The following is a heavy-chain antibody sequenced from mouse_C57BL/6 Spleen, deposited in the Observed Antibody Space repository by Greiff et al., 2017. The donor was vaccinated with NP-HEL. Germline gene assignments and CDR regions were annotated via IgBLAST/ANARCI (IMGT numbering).Heavy chain of an antibody. CDR3: ARHEEYDYDEMAWFAY. Sequence: QVHVKQSGAELVKPGASVKLSCKASGYTFTEYTIHWVKQRSGQGLEWIGWFYPGSGSIKYNEKFKDKATLTADKSSSTVYMELSRLTSEDSAVYFCARHEEYDYDEMAWFAYWGQGTLVTVSA. CDR1: GYTFTEYT. J-gene: IGHJ3*01. CDR2: FYPGSGSI. V-gene: IGHV1-62-2*01. D-gene: IGHD2-4*01.